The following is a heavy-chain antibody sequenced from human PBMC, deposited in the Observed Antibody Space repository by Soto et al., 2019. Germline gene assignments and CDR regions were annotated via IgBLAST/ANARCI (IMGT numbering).Heavy chain of an antibody. D-gene: IGHD3-22*01. Sequence: QVQLQESGPGLVKPSETLSLICDVSGGSISSNWWSWVRQPTGKGLEWIGEIHHRGTTNYNPALKTRVIMSIDKSEHQISLKVNTVTDADTDVDYCARHTARATMSGFDYWGQGTLVIVSA. CDR1: GGSISSNW. CDR3: ARHTARATMSGFDY. V-gene: IGHV4-4*02. CDR2: IHHRGTT. J-gene: IGHJ4*02.